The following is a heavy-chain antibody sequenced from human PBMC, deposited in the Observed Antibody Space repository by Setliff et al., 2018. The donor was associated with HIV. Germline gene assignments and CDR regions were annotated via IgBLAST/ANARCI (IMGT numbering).Heavy chain of an antibody. V-gene: IGHV1-2*06. Sequence: GASVKVSCKASGYTFTSYDINWVRQAPGQGLEWMGRINPNSGGTNYAQKFQGRVTMTRDTSITTAYMELSRLRSDDTAVYYCARDRSGVYSFDYWGQGSLVTVSS. CDR1: GYTFTSYD. CDR2: INPNSGGT. CDR3: ARDRSGVYSFDY. D-gene: IGHD7-27*01. J-gene: IGHJ4*02.